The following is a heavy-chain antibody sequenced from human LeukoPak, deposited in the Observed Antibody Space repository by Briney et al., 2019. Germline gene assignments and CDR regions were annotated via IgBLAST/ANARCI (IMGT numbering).Heavy chain of an antibody. D-gene: IGHD3-10*01. J-gene: IGHJ4*02. CDR3: ATESMVRGMNY. Sequence: ASVKVSCKVSGYTLTELSMHWVRQAPGKGLEWMGGFDPEDGETIYAQKFQGRVTITRDRSMSTAYMELSSLRSEDTAMYYCATESMVRGMNYWGQGTLVTVSS. CDR1: GYTLTELS. CDR2: FDPEDGET. V-gene: IGHV1-24*01.